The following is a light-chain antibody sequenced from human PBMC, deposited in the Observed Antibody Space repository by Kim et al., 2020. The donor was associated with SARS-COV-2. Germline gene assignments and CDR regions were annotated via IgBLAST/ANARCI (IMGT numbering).Light chain of an antibody. CDR1: QSISSW. Sequence: SSLSASVGDRVTITCRASQSISSWLAWYQQKPGKAPKLLIYDATSLESGVPSRFSGSVSGTECNLTVSRLQPDDFATYYCQQVWTFGQGTRVVIK. J-gene: IGKJ1*01. V-gene: IGKV1-5*01. CDR2: DAT. CDR3: QQVWT.